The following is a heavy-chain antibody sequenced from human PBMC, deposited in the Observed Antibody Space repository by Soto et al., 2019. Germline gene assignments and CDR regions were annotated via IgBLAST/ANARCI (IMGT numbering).Heavy chain of an antibody. Sequence: EVQLVESGGGLVQPGRSLRLSCAASGFTFDDYAMHWVRQAPGKGLEWVSGISWNSGNLGYADSVKGRFTISRDNAKNSLYLQMNSLRAEDTALYYCAKDRNDHNNTGGAFDIWGQGTMVTVSS. CDR3: AKDRNDHNNTGGAFDI. CDR2: ISWNSGNL. J-gene: IGHJ3*02. V-gene: IGHV3-9*01. D-gene: IGHD3-16*01. CDR1: GFTFDDYA.